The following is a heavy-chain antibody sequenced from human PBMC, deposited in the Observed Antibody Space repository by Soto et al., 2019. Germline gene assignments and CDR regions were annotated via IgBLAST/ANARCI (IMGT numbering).Heavy chain of an antibody. V-gene: IGHV1-18*01. D-gene: IGHD5-12*01. CDR1: GYTFTSYG. CDR2: ISAHNGNV. J-gene: IGHJ4*02. CDR3: ARQMATIIGGIDS. Sequence: QVQLVQSGPEVKKPGASVKVSCKASGYTFTSYGINWVRQAPGQGLEWMGWISAHNGNVIYAQNFQGRVTLTTDTSTSTAYVELRSLRSDDTAVYYCARQMATIIGGIDSWGQGTLITVSS.